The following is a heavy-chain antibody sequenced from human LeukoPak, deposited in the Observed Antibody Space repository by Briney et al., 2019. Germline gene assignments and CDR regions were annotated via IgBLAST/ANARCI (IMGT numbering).Heavy chain of an antibody. Sequence: PSETLSLTXTVSGGSISSSSYYWGWIRQPPGKGLEWIGSIYYSGSTYYNPSLKSRVTISVDTSKNQFSLKLSSVTAADTAVYYCARHEVVPAATMGENFDYWGQGTLVTVSS. CDR2: IYYSGST. D-gene: IGHD2-2*01. CDR1: GGSISSSSYY. CDR3: ARHEVVPAATMGENFDY. J-gene: IGHJ4*02. V-gene: IGHV4-39*01.